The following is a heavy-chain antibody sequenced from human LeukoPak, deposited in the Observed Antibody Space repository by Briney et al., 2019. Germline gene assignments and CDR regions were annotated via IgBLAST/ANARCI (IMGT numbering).Heavy chain of an antibody. Sequence: PGGSLRLSCAASGFTFSSYAMSWVRQAPGKGLEWVSAISGSGGSTYYADSVKGRFTISRDNSKNTLYLQMNSLRAEDTAVYYCAKDFSGRSYSSGLCDYWGQGTLVTVSS. V-gene: IGHV3-23*01. CDR1: GFTFSSYA. D-gene: IGHD2-15*01. J-gene: IGHJ4*02. CDR3: AKDFSGRSYSSGLCDY. CDR2: ISGSGGST.